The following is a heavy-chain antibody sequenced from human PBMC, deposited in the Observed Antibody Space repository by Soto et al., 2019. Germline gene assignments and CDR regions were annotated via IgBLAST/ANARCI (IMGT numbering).Heavy chain of an antibody. Sequence: EVQLVESGGGLVQPGGSLRLSCAASGFTFSNNWMHWVRQAPGKGPVWVSRINSDGSSTYYADSVKGRFTISRDNAKNTLYLQMYSLRADDTAVYYCASGGIAVHWGPGTLVTVSS. V-gene: IGHV3-74*01. CDR2: INSDGSST. J-gene: IGHJ4*02. D-gene: IGHD6-19*01. CDR3: ASGGIAVH. CDR1: GFTFSNNW.